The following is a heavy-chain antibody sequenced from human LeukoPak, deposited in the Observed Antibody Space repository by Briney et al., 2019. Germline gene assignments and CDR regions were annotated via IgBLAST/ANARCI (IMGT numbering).Heavy chain of an antibody. V-gene: IGHV4-39*01. CDR3: ATSDTVSTYNWFDP. CDR2: IRYSGST. Sequence: SSETLSLTCNVSGGSISSNTYFRGWIRRPPGKGLEWIGSIRYSGSTYYNPSLKSRVTISVDTSKSQFSLNLSSLTAADTAVYYCATSDTVSTYNWFDPWGQGTLVTVS. CDR1: GGSISSNTYF. D-gene: IGHD5/OR15-5a*01. J-gene: IGHJ5*02.